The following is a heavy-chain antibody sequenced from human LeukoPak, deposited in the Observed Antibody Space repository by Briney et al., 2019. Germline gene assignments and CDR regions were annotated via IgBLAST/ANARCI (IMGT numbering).Heavy chain of an antibody. CDR2: KCNSGST. V-gene: IGHV4-39*01. J-gene: IGHJ4*02. CDR1: GVSISSSNYY. D-gene: IGHD3-22*01. Sequence: SDTLSLTCTVSGVSISSSNYYWAWIRQPPGKGLEWIPCKCNSGSTHYSPSLKSRVTISVDTSKNQFPLKMTSVTAADTAVYYCAPGSISTGYYHYWGPGTLFTISS. CDR3: APGSISTGYYHY.